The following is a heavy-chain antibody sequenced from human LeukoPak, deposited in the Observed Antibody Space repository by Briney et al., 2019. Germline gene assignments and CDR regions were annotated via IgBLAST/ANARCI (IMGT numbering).Heavy chain of an antibody. Sequence: GGSLRLSCAASGFTFSSYGMHWVRQAPGKGLEWVVVISYDGSNKYYADSVKGRFTISRDNSKNTLYLQMNSLRAEDTAVYYCAKVSGGGSSGSLTHFDYWGQGTLVTVSS. CDR1: GFTFSSYG. J-gene: IGHJ4*02. CDR2: ISYDGSNK. CDR3: AKVSGGGSSGSLTHFDY. V-gene: IGHV3-30*18. D-gene: IGHD1-26*01.